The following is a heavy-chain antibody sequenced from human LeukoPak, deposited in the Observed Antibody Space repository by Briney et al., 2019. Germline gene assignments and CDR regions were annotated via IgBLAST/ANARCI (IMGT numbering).Heavy chain of an antibody. CDR1: GGSISSGGYY. J-gene: IGHJ4*02. CDR3: ARGNSAMVPY. V-gene: IGHV4-31*03. Sequence: SQTLSLTCTVSGGSISSGGYYWRWIRQHPGRGLEWIEYIYYSGSTYYNPSLKSRVTISVDTSKNQFSLKLSSVTAADTAVYYCARGNSAMVPYWGQGTLVTVSS. D-gene: IGHD5-18*01. CDR2: IYYSGST.